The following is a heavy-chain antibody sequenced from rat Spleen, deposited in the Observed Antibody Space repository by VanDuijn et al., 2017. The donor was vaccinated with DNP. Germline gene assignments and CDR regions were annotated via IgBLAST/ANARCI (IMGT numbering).Heavy chain of an antibody. D-gene: IGHD4-3*01. J-gene: IGHJ3*01. CDR1: GYTFTNYY. V-gene: IGHV1-43*01. CDR2: IYTGSGGT. Sequence: QVQLQQSGGELAKPGSSVKISCKASGYTFTNYYIGWIKQTTGQGLEFIGYIYTGSGGTNYNEKFKGKATLTVDKSSSTAFMQLSSLTPDDSAVYYCASSWVGVRGIWFAFWGQGTLVTVSS. CDR3: ASSWVGVRGIWFAF.